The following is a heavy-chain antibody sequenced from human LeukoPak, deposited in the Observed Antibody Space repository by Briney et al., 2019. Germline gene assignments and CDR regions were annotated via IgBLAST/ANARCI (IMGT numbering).Heavy chain of an antibody. CDR2: ISSSSSYI. CDR3: ARDHRGGFRSYYYMDV. Sequence: GGSLRLSCAASGFTFSSYSMNWVRQAPGKGLEWVSSISSSSSYIYYADSVKGRFTISRDNAKNSLYLQMNSLRAEDTAVYYCARDHRGGFRSYYYMDVWGKGTTVTVSS. V-gene: IGHV3-21*01. CDR1: GFTFSSYS. J-gene: IGHJ6*03. D-gene: IGHD2-15*01.